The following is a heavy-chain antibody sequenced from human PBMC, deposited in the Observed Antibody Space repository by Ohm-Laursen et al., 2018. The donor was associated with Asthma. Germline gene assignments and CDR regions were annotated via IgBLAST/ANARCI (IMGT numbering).Heavy chain of an antibody. CDR3: SKCGGSCYRSSYNWFDS. Sequence: ASVKVSCKASGATFSSSSINWVRQAPGQGLEWMGGIIPIFATANYAQKFQGRVTITADESTSTVYMEVSSLRSEDTAVYYCSKCGGSCYRSSYNWFDSWGQGTLVTVSS. D-gene: IGHD3-16*02. CDR2: IIPIFATA. V-gene: IGHV1-69*13. CDR1: GATFSSSS. J-gene: IGHJ5*01.